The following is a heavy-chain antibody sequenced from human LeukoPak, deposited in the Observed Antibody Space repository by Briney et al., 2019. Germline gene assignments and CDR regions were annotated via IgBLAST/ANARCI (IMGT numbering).Heavy chain of an antibody. D-gene: IGHD6-13*01. Sequence: GGSLRLSCAASGFTFSDYYMSWIRQAPGKGLEWVSYISSSGSTIYYADSVKGRFTISRDNAKNSLHLQMNSLRAEDTAVYYCARDQESSSWPYYYYYGMDVWGQGTTVTVSS. CDR2: ISSSGSTI. V-gene: IGHV3-11*01. CDR1: GFTFSDYY. J-gene: IGHJ6*02. CDR3: ARDQESSSWPYYYYYGMDV.